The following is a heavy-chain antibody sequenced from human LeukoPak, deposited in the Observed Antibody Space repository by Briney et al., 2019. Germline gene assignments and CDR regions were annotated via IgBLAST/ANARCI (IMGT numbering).Heavy chain of an antibody. J-gene: IGHJ6*03. V-gene: IGHV1-69*05. D-gene: IGHD2-2*01. CDR3: ARDRYCSSTSCYSYYYYYMDV. Sequence: SVKVSCKASGGTFSSYAISWVRQAPGQGLEWMGGIIPIFGTANYAQKFQGRVTITTDESTSTAYMELSSLRSEDTAVYYCARDRYCSSTSCYSYYYYYMDVWGKGTTVTVSS. CDR2: IIPIFGTA. CDR1: GGTFSSYA.